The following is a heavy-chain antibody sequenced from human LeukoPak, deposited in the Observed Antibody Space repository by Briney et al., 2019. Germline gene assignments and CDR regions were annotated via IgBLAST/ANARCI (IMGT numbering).Heavy chain of an antibody. Sequence: ASVKVSCKASGYTFTSYAMHWVRQAPGQRLEWMGWINAGNGNTKYSQKFQGRVTMTRDTSTSTVYMELSSLRSEDTAVYYCARLDDSDAFDIWGQGTMVTVSS. J-gene: IGHJ3*02. V-gene: IGHV1-3*01. CDR1: GYTFTSYA. D-gene: IGHD3-16*01. CDR3: ARLDDSDAFDI. CDR2: INAGNGNT.